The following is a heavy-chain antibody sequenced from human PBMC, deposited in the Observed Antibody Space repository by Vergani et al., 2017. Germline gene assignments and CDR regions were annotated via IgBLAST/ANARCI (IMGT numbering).Heavy chain of an antibody. CDR2: IDHTGRP. J-gene: IGHJ6*03. D-gene: IGHD4-11*01. CDR1: GGSFTSYH. Sequence: QVQLQQWGGGLLKPSETLSLTCVVNGGSFTSYHWTWIRQPPGEGLEWVGDIDHTGRPDYNPSLKSRLTMSVAKSRNKFALTLNSVTATDTAIYFCARVNTETNGHRYYYYYMDVWGQGTAVTVS. CDR3: ARVNTETNGHRYYYYYMDV. V-gene: IGHV4-34*01.